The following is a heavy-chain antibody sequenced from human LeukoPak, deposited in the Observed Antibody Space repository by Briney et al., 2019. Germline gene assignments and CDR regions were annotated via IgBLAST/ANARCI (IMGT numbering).Heavy chain of an antibody. D-gene: IGHD1-26*01. CDR2: ISAYNGNT. V-gene: IGHV1-18*04. Sequence: ASVKVSCKASGYTFTGYYMHWVRQAPGQGLEWMGWISAYNGNTNYAQKLQGRVTMTTDTSTSTAYMELRSLRSDDTAVYYCARDPGSYGFIDYWGQGTLVTVSS. J-gene: IGHJ4*02. CDR1: GYTFTGYY. CDR3: ARDPGSYGFIDY.